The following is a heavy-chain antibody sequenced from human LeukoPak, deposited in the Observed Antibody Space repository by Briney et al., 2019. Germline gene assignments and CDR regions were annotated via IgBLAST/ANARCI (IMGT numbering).Heavy chain of an antibody. CDR2: IYYSGST. CDR3: ARRGPQSDCSGGSCYSGEYYFDY. Sequence: SETLSLTCTVSGASISSGGYFWSWIRQPPGKGLEWIGYIYYSGSTCYNPSLRSRATISIDTSKNQFSLKLSSVTAADTAVYYCARRGPQSDCSGGSCYSGEYYFDYWGQRTLVTVSS. CDR1: GASISSGGYF. V-gene: IGHV4-31*03. D-gene: IGHD2-15*01. J-gene: IGHJ4*02.